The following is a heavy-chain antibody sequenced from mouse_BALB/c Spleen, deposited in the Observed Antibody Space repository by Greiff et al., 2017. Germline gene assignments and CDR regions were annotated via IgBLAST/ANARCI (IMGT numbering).Heavy chain of an antibody. Sequence: EVKLMESGAELVKPGASVKLSCTASGFNIKDTYMHWVKQRPEQGLEWIGRIDPANGNTKYDPKFQGKATITADTSSNTAYLQLSSLTSEDTAVYYCARSEGQLGLRYFDYWGQGTTLTVSS. V-gene: IGHV14-3*02. J-gene: IGHJ2*01. CDR2: IDPANGNT. D-gene: IGHD3-2*01. CDR1: GFNIKDTY. CDR3: ARSEGQLGLRYFDY.